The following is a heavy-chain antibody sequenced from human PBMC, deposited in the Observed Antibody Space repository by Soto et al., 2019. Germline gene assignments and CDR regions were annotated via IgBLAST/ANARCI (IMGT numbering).Heavy chain of an antibody. Sequence: SVKVSCKASGGTFSSYAISWVRQAPGQGLEWMGGIIPIFGTANYAQKFQGRVTITADESTSTAYMELSSLRSEDTAVCYCARGFTVFTLGAYYYYGMDVWGQGTTFTVSS. J-gene: IGHJ6*02. CDR3: ARGFTVFTLGAYYYYGMDV. CDR2: IIPIFGTA. V-gene: IGHV1-69*13. D-gene: IGHD3-16*01. CDR1: GGTFSSYA.